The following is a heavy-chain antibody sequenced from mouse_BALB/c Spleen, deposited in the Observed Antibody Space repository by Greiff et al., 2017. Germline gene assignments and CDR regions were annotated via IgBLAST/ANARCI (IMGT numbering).Heavy chain of an antibody. CDR3: ARDQRYYAMDY. J-gene: IGHJ4*01. CDR1: GFTFSSYG. V-gene: IGHV5-6-3*01. Sequence: DVKLVESGGGLVQPGGSLKLSCAASGFTFSSYGMSWVRQTPDKRLELVATINSNGGSTYYPDSVKGRFTISRDNAKNTLYLQMSSLKSEDTAMYYCARDQRYYAMDYWGKGTSVTVSS. CDR2: INSNGGST.